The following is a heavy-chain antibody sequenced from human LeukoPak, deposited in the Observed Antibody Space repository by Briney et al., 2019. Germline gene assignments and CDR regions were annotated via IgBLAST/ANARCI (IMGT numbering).Heavy chain of an antibody. CDR3: ARTSIVVVPKGYYMDV. V-gene: IGHV4-38-2*02. D-gene: IGHD2-2*01. CDR1: GYSISSGYY. J-gene: IGHJ6*03. CDR2: IYTSGST. Sequence: SETLSLTCTVSGYSISSGYYWGWIRQPAGKGLEWIGRIYTSGSTNYNPSLKSRVTMSVDTSKNQFSLKLSSVTAADTAVYYCARTSIVVVPKGYYMDVWGKGTTVTVSS.